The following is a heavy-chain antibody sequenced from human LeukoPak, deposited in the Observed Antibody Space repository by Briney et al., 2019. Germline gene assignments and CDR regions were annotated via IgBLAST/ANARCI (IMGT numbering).Heavy chain of an antibody. CDR1: GGSVSGHY. Sequence: KSSETLFLTCTVSGGSVSGHYWSWIRQPPGKGLEWIGYIYYSGSTNYNPSLKSRVTISVDTSENQFSLKLTSVTAADTAVYYCARDREYSSSGLVWFDPWGHGILVTVSS. V-gene: IGHV4-59*02. CDR3: ARDREYSSSGLVWFDP. J-gene: IGHJ5*02. D-gene: IGHD6-6*01. CDR2: IYYSGST.